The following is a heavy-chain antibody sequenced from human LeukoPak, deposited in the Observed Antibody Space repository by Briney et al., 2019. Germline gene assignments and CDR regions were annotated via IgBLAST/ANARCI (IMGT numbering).Heavy chain of an antibody. CDR2: ITHSGST. CDR1: GGSFSGYY. J-gene: IGHJ4*02. Sequence: PSETLSLTCAVYGGSFSGYYWSWIRQAPGKGLEWIGEITHSGSTNYSPSLKSRVTISVDTSKNQFSLKLSSVTAADTAVYYCARGSGSYLHYFDYWGQGTLVTVSS. D-gene: IGHD1-26*01. V-gene: IGHV4-34*01. CDR3: ARGSGSYLHYFDY.